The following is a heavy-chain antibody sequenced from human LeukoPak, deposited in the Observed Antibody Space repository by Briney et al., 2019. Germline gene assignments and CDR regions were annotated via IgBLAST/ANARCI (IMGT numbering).Heavy chain of an antibody. CDR1: GFTFSSYA. Sequence: GGSLRLSCAASGFTFSSYAMHWVRQAPGKGLEWVAVISYDGSNKYYADSVKGRFTISRDNSKNTLYLQMNSLRAEDTAVYYCARDLRSTTAVDYWGQGTLVTVSS. CDR2: ISYDGSNK. J-gene: IGHJ4*02. V-gene: IGHV3-30*04. CDR3: ARDLRSTTAVDY. D-gene: IGHD2-2*01.